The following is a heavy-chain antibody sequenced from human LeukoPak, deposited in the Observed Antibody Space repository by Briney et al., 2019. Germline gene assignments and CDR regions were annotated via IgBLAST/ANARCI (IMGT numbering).Heavy chain of an antibody. J-gene: IGHJ4*02. V-gene: IGHV3-30*04. Sequence: GRSLRLSCAASGFTLSSYAMHWVRQAPGKGLEWVAVISYDGSNKYYADSVKGRFTISRGNSKNTLYLQMNSLRAEDTAVYYCARDQGYSSNDYWGQGTLVTVSS. D-gene: IGHD6-13*01. CDR2: ISYDGSNK. CDR1: GFTLSSYA. CDR3: ARDQGYSSNDY.